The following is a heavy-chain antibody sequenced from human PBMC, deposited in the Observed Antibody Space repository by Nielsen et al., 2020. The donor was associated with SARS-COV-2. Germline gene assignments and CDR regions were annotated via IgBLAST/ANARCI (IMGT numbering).Heavy chain of an antibody. CDR2: IYYSGST. Sequence: SETLSLTCTVSGGSISSSSYYWGWIRQPPGKGLEWIGYIYYSGSTNYNPSLKSRVTISVDTSKNQFSLKLSSVTAADTAVYYCASPGRFGEYVLDYWGQGTLVTVSS. CDR3: ASPGRFGEYVLDY. V-gene: IGHV4-61*05. J-gene: IGHJ4*02. CDR1: GGSISSSSYY. D-gene: IGHD3-10*01.